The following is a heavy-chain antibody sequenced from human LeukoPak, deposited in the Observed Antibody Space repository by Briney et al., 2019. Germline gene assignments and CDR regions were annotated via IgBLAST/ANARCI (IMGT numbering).Heavy chain of an antibody. CDR3: ARGVVYYRLDY. J-gene: IGHJ4*02. V-gene: IGHV1-2*02. CDR1: GYTLTDYY. CDR2: TNPSSSDT. Sequence: ASVKVSCKASGYTLTDYYIHWVRQAPGQGLEWMGWTNPSSSDTNYAQKFQGRVTMTRDTSISTAYMELSGLTSDDAAVYYCARGVVYYRLDYWGQGTLVTVSS. D-gene: IGHD3-22*01.